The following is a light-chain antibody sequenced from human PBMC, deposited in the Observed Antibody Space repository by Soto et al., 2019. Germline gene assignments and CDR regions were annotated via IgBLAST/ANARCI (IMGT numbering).Light chain of an antibody. CDR2: AAS. J-gene: IGKJ2*01. V-gene: IGKV1-39*01. Sequence: DIQMTQSPSSLSASVGDRVTITCRASQSISSYLNWYQQRPWKAPNLLIYAASILRSGVPSRFSGSGSGTDFTLTISSLQPEDFATYYCQQTYSSPYTFGQGTNLEIK. CDR1: QSISSY. CDR3: QQTYSSPYT.